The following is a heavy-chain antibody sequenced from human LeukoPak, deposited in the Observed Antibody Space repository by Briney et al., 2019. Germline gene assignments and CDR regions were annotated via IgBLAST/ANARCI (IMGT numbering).Heavy chain of an antibody. D-gene: IGHD5-18*01. CDR3: ARANVDTAMGDYYYYMDV. J-gene: IGHJ6*03. Sequence: PGGSPRLSCAASGFTFSSYSMNWVRQAPGKGLEWVSYISSSSSTIYYADSVKGRFTISRDNAKNSLYLQMNSLRAEDTAVYYCARANVDTAMGDYYYYMDVWGKGTTVTVSS. V-gene: IGHV3-48*04. CDR2: ISSSSSTI. CDR1: GFTFSSYS.